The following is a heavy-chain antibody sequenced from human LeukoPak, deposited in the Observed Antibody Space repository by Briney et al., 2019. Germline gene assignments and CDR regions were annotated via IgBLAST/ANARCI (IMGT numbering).Heavy chain of an antibody. J-gene: IGHJ4*02. D-gene: IGHD6-19*01. CDR3: ARTYSSGWTRYFDY. Sequence: PSQTLSLTCTVSGGSISSGGYYWSWIRQHPGKGLEWIGYIYYSGSTYYNPSLKSRVTISVDTSKNQFSLKLSSVTAADTAVYYCARTYSSGWTRYFDYWGQGTLVTVSS. V-gene: IGHV4-31*03. CDR2: IYYSGST. CDR1: GGSISSGGYY.